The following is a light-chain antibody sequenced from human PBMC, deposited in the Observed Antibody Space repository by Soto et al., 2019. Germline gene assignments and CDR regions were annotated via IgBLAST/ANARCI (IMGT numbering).Light chain of an antibody. V-gene: IGKV1-5*03. Sequence: DIQMTQSPSTLSASVGDRVTITCRASQSISSWLAWYQQKPGKAPKLLIYKASSLESGVPSRFSGSGSGTEFTLTSSSLHPDDFATYYCQQYNSSWTFGQGTKVEIK. CDR1: QSISSW. CDR2: KAS. CDR3: QQYNSSWT. J-gene: IGKJ1*01.